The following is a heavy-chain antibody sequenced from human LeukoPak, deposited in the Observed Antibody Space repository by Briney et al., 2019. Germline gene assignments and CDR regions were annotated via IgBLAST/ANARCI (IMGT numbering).Heavy chain of an antibody. J-gene: IGHJ3*02. Sequence: PSETLSLTCAVSGGSISSSNWWSWVRQPPGKGLEWIGEIYHSGSTNYNPSLKSRVTISVDKSKNQFSLKLSSVTAADTALYYCASGKQGGSSFDIWGQGTMVTVAS. CDR3: ASGKQGGSSFDI. CDR1: GGSISSSNW. D-gene: IGHD3-16*01. V-gene: IGHV4-4*02. CDR2: IYHSGST.